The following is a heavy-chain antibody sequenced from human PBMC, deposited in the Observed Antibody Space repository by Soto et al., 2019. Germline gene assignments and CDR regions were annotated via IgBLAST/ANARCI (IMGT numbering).Heavy chain of an antibody. J-gene: IGHJ5*02. V-gene: IGHV1-46*01. CDR2: INPSGGST. Sequence: ASVKVSCKASGYTFTSYYMHWVRQAPGQGLEWMGIINPSGGSTSYAQRFQGRVTMTRDTSTSTVYMELSSLRSEDTAVYYCARTAVRYYYDSSGPSDRFAPWGQGTLVTVS. CDR3: ARTAVRYYYDSSGPSDRFAP. CDR1: GYTFTSYY. D-gene: IGHD3-22*01.